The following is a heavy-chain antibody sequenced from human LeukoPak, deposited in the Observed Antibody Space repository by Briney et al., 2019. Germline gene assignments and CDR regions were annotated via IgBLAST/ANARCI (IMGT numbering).Heavy chain of an antibody. CDR1: GFTFSSYS. CDR2: ISSSSSYI. D-gene: IGHD3-22*01. CDR3: ARVPGPYYYDSSGYYSVRPVDY. Sequence: GGSLRLSCAASGFTFSSYSMNWVRQAPGKGLEWVSSISSSSSYIYYADSVKGRFTISRDNAKNSLYLQMNSLRAEDTAVYYCARVPGPYYYDSSGYYSVRPVDYWGQGTLVTVSS. V-gene: IGHV3-21*01. J-gene: IGHJ4*02.